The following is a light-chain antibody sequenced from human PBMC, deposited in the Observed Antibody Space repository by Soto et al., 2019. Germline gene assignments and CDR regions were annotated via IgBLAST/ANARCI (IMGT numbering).Light chain of an antibody. V-gene: IGKV3-15*01. Sequence: IVMTQSPATLSVSPGERATLSCRASQSVSSNLAWYQQKPGQAPRLLIYDASTRATGLPARFSGSGSGTEFTLTISSLQSEDFAVYFCQQYNNWPPEEITFGGGTKVEIK. CDR2: DAS. CDR1: QSVSSN. CDR3: QQYNNWPPEEIT. J-gene: IGKJ4*01.